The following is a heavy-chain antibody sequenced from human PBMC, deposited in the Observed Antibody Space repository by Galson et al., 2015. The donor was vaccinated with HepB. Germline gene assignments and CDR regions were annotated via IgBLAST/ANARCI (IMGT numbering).Heavy chain of an antibody. D-gene: IGHD2-15*01. Sequence: TLSLTCTVSGGSISSGDYDWNWIRQPPGKGLEWIGYISTSGSTYYNPSLMSRVTISVDTSKNQFSLKLGSVTAADTAVYYCARGDQYCSRGSCYPGIADWGQGTLVTVSS. CDR1: GGSISSGDYD. J-gene: IGHJ4*02. CDR3: ARGDQYCSRGSCYPGIAD. V-gene: IGHV4-30-4*01. CDR2: ISTSGST.